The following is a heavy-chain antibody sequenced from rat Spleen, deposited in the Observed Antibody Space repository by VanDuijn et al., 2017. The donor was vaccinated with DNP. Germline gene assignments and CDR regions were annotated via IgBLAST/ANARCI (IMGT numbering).Heavy chain of an antibody. CDR1: GFTFSDYN. CDR3: ARPDY. CDR2: INYDGSST. V-gene: IGHV5-7*01. J-gene: IGHJ2*01. Sequence: EVQLVESGGGLVQPGRSLRLSCAASGFTFSDYNMAWVRQAPKKGLEWVASINYDGSSTSYRDSVKGRFTISRDNAESTLHLQVDSLRSEDTATYYCARPDYWGQGVMVTVSS.